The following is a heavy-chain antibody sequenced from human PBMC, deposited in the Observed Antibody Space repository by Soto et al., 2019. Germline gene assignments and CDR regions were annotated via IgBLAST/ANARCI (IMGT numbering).Heavy chain of an antibody. D-gene: IGHD6-19*01. CDR3: AKDRGSSGWVGDAFDI. CDR1: GFTFSSYA. V-gene: IGHV3-23*01. Sequence: GGSLRLSCAASGFTFSSYAMSWVRQAPGKGLEWVSAISGSGGSTYYADSVKGRFTISRDNSKNTLYLQMNSLRAEDTAVYYCAKDRGSSGWVGDAFDIWGQGTMVTVSS. CDR2: ISGSGGST. J-gene: IGHJ3*02.